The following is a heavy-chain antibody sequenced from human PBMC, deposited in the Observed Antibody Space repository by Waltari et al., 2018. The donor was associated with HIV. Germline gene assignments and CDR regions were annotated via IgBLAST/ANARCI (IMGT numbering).Heavy chain of an antibody. Sequence: QVQLQESGPGLVTPSQTLSLTCTGPGGSISSGIYHWRWIRQPAGKGLEWIGRIYTSGNTNYNPSLKSRVTISVDTSKNQFSLKLSSVTAADTAVYYWAREGPRRDGYKVIYWGQGTLVTVSS. D-gene: IGHD5-12*01. CDR3: AREGPRRDGYKVIY. CDR2: IYTSGNT. CDR1: GGSISSGIYH. J-gene: IGHJ4*02. V-gene: IGHV4-61*02.